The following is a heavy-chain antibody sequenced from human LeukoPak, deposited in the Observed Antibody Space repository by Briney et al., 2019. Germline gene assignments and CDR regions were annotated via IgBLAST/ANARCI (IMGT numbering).Heavy chain of an antibody. D-gene: IGHD2-2*01. V-gene: IGHV1-46*01. CDR1: GYTFTSYY. J-gene: IGHJ3*02. CDR2: INPSGGST. CDR3: ASAVVTYLTLGRAFDI. Sequence: ASVKVSCKASGYTFTSYYMHWVRQAPGQGLEWMGIINPSGGSTSYAQKFQGRVTMTRDTSTSTVYMELSSLRSEDTAVYYCASAVVTYLTLGRAFDIWGQGTMVTVSS.